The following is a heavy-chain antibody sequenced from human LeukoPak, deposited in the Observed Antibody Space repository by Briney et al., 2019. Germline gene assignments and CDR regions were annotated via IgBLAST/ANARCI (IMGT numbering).Heavy chain of an antibody. CDR3: ARCGFGPCIW. J-gene: IGHJ4*02. CDR1: GGTFSSYA. CDR2: IIPIFGTA. D-gene: IGHD3-10*01. Sequence: SVKVSCKASGGTFSSYAISWVRQAPGQGLEWMGGIIPIFGTANYAQKFQGRVTITADKSTRTAYMELSSLRAEDTVVYYCARCGFGPCIWWGQGTLVTVSS. V-gene: IGHV1-69*06.